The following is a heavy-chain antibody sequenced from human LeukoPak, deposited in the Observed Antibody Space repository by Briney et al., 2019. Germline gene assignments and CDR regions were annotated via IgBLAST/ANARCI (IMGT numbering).Heavy chain of an antibody. CDR1: GFTFSTYW. CDR3: ATDRGYSTFDY. V-gene: IGHV3-7*01. Sequence: GGSLRLSCVDSGFTFSTYWMSWVRQAPGKGLEWVANINQDGRTINYGDLVKGRFTISRDNARNSLYLQMTSLRAEDTALYYCATDRGYSTFDYWGQGTLVTVSS. CDR2: INQDGRTI. J-gene: IGHJ4*02. D-gene: IGHD6-13*01.